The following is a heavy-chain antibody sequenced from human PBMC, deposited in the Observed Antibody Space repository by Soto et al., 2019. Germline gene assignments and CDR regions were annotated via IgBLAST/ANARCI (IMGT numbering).Heavy chain of an antibody. V-gene: IGHV4-34*01. D-gene: IGHD6-13*01. CDR3: ARGGRAAGRSGTYYFDS. J-gene: IGHJ4*02. CDR2: VNHRGTT. Sequence: PSETLSLTCAVYGGSFSGYYWTWIRQPTGKGLEWIGEVNHRGTTNYNPSLKSRVTISVDTSKNQFSLKLTSVTAADTAVYYCARGGRAAGRSGTYYFDSWGQGALVTVSS. CDR1: GGSFSGYY.